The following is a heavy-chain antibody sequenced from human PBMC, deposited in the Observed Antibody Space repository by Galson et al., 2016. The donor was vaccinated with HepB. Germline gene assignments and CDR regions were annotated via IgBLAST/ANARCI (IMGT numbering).Heavy chain of an antibody. CDR1: GFTFSSYD. CDR3: AKSADGASCQED. J-gene: IGHJ4*02. CDR2: IWYDGTKK. V-gene: IGHV3-30*02. D-gene: IGHD2-15*01. Sequence: SLRLSCAASGFTFSSYDIHWVRQAPGKGLEWVAIIWYDGTKKYYADSVKGRFTISRDNSKNTLYLQMNSLRVEDTAQYYCAKSADGASCQEDWGQGTLVTVSS.